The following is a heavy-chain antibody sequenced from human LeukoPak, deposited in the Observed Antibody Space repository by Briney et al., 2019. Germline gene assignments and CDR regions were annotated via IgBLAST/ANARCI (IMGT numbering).Heavy chain of an antibody. V-gene: IGHV1-69*15. J-gene: IGHJ4*02. D-gene: IGHD2-2*01. Sequence: SVKVSCKASGGTFSSYAISWVRQAPGQGLEWMGRIIPIFGTANYAQKFQGRVTITADESTSTAYMGLSSLRSEDTAVYYCAREGGGYCSSTSCPSFDYWGQGTLVTVSS. CDR1: GGTFSSYA. CDR2: IIPIFGTA. CDR3: AREGGGYCSSTSCPSFDY.